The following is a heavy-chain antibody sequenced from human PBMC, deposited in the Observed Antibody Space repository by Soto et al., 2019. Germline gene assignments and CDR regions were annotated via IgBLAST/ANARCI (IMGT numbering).Heavy chain of an antibody. Sequence: VGSLRLSCAASGFTFSSYWMHWVRQTPGKGLVWVSRIDIAGSTTTYADSVKGRFTISRDNAKNTLYLQMNSLRAEDTAVYYCARDQTVAGPTTFDYCGQGTLVTVSS. CDR3: ARDQTVAGPTTFDY. J-gene: IGHJ4*02. CDR2: IDIAGSTT. V-gene: IGHV3-74*01. CDR1: GFTFSSYW. D-gene: IGHD6-19*01.